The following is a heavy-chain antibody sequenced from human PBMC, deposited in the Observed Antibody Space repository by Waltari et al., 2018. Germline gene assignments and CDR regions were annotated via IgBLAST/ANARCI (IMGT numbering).Heavy chain of an antibody. CDR2: INPNSGGT. Sequence: QVQLVQSGAEVKKPGASVKVSCKASGYTFTGYYMHWVRQAPGQGLEWMGRINPNSGGTNYEQKFQGRVTMTRDTSISTAYMELSRLRSDDTAVYYCAIGKSRWPLDYWGQGTLVTVSS. V-gene: IGHV1-2*06. D-gene: IGHD3-10*01. CDR3: AIGKSRWPLDY. J-gene: IGHJ4*02. CDR1: GYTFTGYY.